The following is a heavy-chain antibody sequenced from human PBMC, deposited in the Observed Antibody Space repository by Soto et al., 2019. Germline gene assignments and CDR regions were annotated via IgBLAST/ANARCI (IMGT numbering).Heavy chain of an antibody. CDR2: IYYSGST. V-gene: IGHV4-31*03. CDR3: AIEKVGATSIHVFDI. CDR1: GGSISSGGYY. J-gene: IGHJ3*02. D-gene: IGHD1-26*01. Sequence: PSETLSLTCTVSGGSISSGGYYWSWIRRHPGKGLEWIGYIYYSGSTYYNPSLKSRVTISVDTSKNQFSLKLSSVTAADTAVYYCAIEKVGATSIHVFDIWGQGTMVTVSS.